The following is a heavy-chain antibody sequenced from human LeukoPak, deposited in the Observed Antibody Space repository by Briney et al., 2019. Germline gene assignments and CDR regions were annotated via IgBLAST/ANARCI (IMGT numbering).Heavy chain of an antibody. CDR1: GFTFSRHG. Sequence: GGSLRLSCAASGFTFSRHGMHWVRQAPGKGLEWVAVISYDGSNKYYADSVKGRFTISRDNSKNTLYLQMNSLRAEDTAVYYCARDLWTYGSGSYYTMDVWGQGTTVTVSS. CDR2: ISYDGSNK. D-gene: IGHD3-10*01. CDR3: ARDLWTYGSGSYYTMDV. J-gene: IGHJ6*02. V-gene: IGHV3-30*19.